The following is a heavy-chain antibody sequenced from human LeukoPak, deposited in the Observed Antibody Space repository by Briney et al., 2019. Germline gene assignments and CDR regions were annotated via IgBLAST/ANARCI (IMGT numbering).Heavy chain of an antibody. Sequence: PSETLSLTCAVYGGSFSGYYWSWIRQPPGMGLEWIGEINHSGSTNYNPSLKSRVTISVDTPKNQFSLKLSSVTAAGTAVYYCASLYSSSWYDYYYYGMDVWGQGTTVTVSS. CDR2: INHSGST. CDR1: GGSFSGYY. CDR3: ASLYSSSWYDYYYYGMDV. V-gene: IGHV4-34*01. D-gene: IGHD6-13*01. J-gene: IGHJ6*02.